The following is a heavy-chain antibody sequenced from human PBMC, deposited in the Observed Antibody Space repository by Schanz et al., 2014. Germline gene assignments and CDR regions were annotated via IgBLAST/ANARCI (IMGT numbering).Heavy chain of an antibody. J-gene: IGHJ6*02. V-gene: IGHV1-69*02. Sequence: QVQLVQSGAEVKKPGSSVKVSCTASGGTFSSYTISWIRQAPGQGLEWMGRIIPVLAIADYAQKFQGRVTITADKSTSTASMELSSLRSEDTAVYYCARGPAQGYSYGHNIGAYYYGRDVWGQGTTVTVS. CDR2: IIPVLAIA. CDR3: ARGPAQGYSYGHNIGAYYYGRDV. D-gene: IGHD5-18*01. CDR1: GGTFSSYT.